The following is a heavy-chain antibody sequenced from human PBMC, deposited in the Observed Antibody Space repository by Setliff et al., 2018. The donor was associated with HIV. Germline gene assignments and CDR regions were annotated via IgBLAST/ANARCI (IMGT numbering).Heavy chain of an antibody. Sequence: KPSETLSLTCAVFGGSLSGHHWNWIRQPPGKGLEWIGEINHSGNTEYNSSLKRRVSISVDTSKNHLSLKLSSLTAADTAVYYCARDSAHSWYETSQPPHQHWGQGTRVTVSS. CDR2: INHSGNT. CDR3: ARDSAHSWYETSQPPHQH. J-gene: IGHJ1*01. D-gene: IGHD6-13*01. CDR1: GGSLSGHH. V-gene: IGHV4-34*01.